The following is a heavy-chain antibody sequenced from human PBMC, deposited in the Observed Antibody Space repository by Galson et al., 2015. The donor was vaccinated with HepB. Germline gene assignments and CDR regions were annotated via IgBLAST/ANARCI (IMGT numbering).Heavy chain of an antibody. CDR1: GYTFTSYG. Sequence: SVKVSCKASGYTFTSYGISWVRQAPGQGLEWMGWISAYNGNTNYAQKLQGRVTMTTDTSTSTAYMELSSLRSEDTAVYYCARDRSTFGTAGGMDVWGQGTTVTVSS. CDR2: ISAYNGNT. J-gene: IGHJ6*02. V-gene: IGHV1-18*01. CDR3: ARDRSTFGTAGGMDV. D-gene: IGHD3-16*01.